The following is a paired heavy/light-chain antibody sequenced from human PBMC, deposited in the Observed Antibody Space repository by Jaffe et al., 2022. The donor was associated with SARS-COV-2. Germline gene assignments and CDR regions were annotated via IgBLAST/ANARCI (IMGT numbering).Light chain of an antibody. V-gene: IGKV1-33*01. Sequence: DIQMTQSPSSLSASVGDRVTITCQASQDISNYLNWYQQKPGKAPKLLIYDASNLETGVPSRFSGSGSGTDFTFTISSLQPEDIATYYCQQYDNLPGTFGQGTKLEIK. J-gene: IGKJ2*01. CDR3: QQYDNLPGT. CDR2: DAS. CDR1: QDISNY.
Heavy chain of an antibody. CDR1: GFTFSSYG. Sequence: QVQLVESGGGVVQPGRSLRLSCAASGFTFSSYGMHWVRQAPGKGLEWVAVISYDGSNKYYADSVKGRFTISRDNSKNTLYLQMNSLRAEDTAVYYCAKDRPRGIAVAGANYYYYYGMDVWGQGTTVTVSS. D-gene: IGHD6-19*01. CDR2: ISYDGSNK. J-gene: IGHJ6*02. V-gene: IGHV3-30*18. CDR3: AKDRPRGIAVAGANYYYYYGMDV.